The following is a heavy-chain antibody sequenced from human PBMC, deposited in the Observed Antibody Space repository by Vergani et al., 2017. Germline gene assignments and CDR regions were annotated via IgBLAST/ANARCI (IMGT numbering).Heavy chain of an antibody. Sequence: QVQLQESGPGLVKPSETLSLTCTVSGGSISSYYWSWIRQPPGKGLEWIGYIYYSGSTNYNPSLKSRVTISVDTSKNQFSLKLSSVTAADTAVYYCASGYSSGWLFDYWGQGTLVTVSS. D-gene: IGHD6-19*01. J-gene: IGHJ4*02. CDR1: GGSISSYY. V-gene: IGHV4-59*01. CDR3: ASGYSSGWLFDY. CDR2: IYYSGST.